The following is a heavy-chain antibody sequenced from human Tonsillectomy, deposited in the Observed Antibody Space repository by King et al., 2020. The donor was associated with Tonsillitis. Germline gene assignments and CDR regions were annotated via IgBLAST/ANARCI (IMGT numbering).Heavy chain of an antibody. V-gene: IGHV4-30-4*01. Sequence: QVQLQESGPGLVKPSQTLSLTCTVSGGSINSGDYYWSWIRQPPGKGLEWIGYIYYSGSTYYNPSLKSRVTISVDTSKNQFSLKLSSVTAADTAVYYCARDYDYVWGSYRNDDAFDIWGQGTLVTVSS. CDR1: GGSINSGDYY. CDR2: IYYSGST. CDR3: ARDYDYVWGSYRNDDAFDI. D-gene: IGHD3-16*02. J-gene: IGHJ3*02.